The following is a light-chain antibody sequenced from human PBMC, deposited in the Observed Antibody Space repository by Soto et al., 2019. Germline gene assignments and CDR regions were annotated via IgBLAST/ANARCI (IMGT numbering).Light chain of an antibody. CDR2: EVS. J-gene: IGLJ1*01. CDR1: SSDVGFYDY. CDR3: SSYTTSSTYV. V-gene: IGLV2-14*01. Sequence: QSALTQPASVAGSRGQSITISCTVTSSDVGFYDYVWWYQHHPGKAPKFLTYEVSNRPSGVSNRFSGSKSRNTASLTISGLQAEDEADYYCSSYTTSSTYVFGTGTKATVL.